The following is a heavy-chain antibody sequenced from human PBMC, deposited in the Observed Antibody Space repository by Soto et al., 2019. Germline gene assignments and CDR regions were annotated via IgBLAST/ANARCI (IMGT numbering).Heavy chain of an antibody. J-gene: IGHJ5*02. Sequence: GASVKVSCKASGCTFTSYGISWVRQAPGQGLEWMGWISAYNGNTNYAQKLQGRVTMTTDTSTSTAYMELRSLRSDDTAVYYCARVWIAAAGNWFDPWGQGTLVTVSP. D-gene: IGHD6-13*01. CDR3: ARVWIAAAGNWFDP. CDR1: GCTFTSYG. CDR2: ISAYNGNT. V-gene: IGHV1-18*01.